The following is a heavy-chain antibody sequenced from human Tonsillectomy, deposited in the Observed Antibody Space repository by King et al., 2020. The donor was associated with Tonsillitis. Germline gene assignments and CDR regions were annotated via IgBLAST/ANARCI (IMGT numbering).Heavy chain of an antibody. CDR3: SRGGGRDGFAL. CDR2: INWDDNSP. Sequence: VQLVESGGVVAQPGGSLRLSCAASGFRFDDYTMHWVRQAPGKGLEWVALINWDDNSPSYADSMRGRFTISRDNSKNSLYLEMNGLRTEDTALYFCSRGGGRDGFALWGQGTMVTVSS. CDR1: GFRFDDYT. J-gene: IGHJ3*01. V-gene: IGHV3-43*01.